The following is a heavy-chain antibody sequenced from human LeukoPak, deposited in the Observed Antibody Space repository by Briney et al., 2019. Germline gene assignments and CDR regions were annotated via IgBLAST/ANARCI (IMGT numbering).Heavy chain of an antibody. CDR1: GGSISTYY. CDR3: ARDYDSTGYYWS. Sequence: ASETLSLTCNVSGGSISTYYWSWIRRPPGKGLEWIGYIYYSGSTNYNPSLKSRVTMSVDTSKSQFSLKLNSVTAADTAVYYCARDYDSTGYYWSWGQGTLVTVSS. V-gene: IGHV4-59*01. D-gene: IGHD3-22*01. J-gene: IGHJ4*02. CDR2: IYYSGST.